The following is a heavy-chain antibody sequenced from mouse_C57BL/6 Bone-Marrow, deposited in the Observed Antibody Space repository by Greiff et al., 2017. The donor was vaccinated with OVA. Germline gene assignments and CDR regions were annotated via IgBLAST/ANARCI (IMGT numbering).Heavy chain of an antibody. CDR3: ANVRYFDV. CDR2: INPSSGYT. Sequence: VKLMESGAELARPGASVKMSCKASGYTFTSYTMHWVKQRPGQGLEWIGYINPSSGYTKYNQKFKDKATLTADKSSSTAYMQLSSLTSEDSAVYYCANVRYFDVWGTGTTVTVSS. CDR1: GYTFTSYT. J-gene: IGHJ1*03. V-gene: IGHV1-4*01.